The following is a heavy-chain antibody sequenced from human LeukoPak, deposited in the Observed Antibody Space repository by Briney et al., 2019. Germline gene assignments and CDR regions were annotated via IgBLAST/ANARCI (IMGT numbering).Heavy chain of an antibody. CDR3: ATSMTSPGAFDY. V-gene: IGHV3-53*01. Sequence: PGGSLRLSCAAFGVIDSSKYMIWVRQAPGKGLEWVSVIYGGGTTNYPDSVKGRFTISRDNSKHTLYLQMNSLRAEDTAVYYCATSMTSPGAFDYWGQGTLVTVSS. D-gene: IGHD2-8*02. J-gene: IGHJ4*02. CDR1: GVIDSSKY. CDR2: IYGGGTT.